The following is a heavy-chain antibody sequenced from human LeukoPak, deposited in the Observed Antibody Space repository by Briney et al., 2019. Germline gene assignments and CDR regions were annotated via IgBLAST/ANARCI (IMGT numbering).Heavy chain of an antibody. CDR2: IYSDNT. CDR3: AKDPTDFDSSGQTYFDY. D-gene: IGHD3-22*01. Sequence: GGSLRLSCTVSGFTVSSNSMSWVRQAPGKGLEWVSFIYSDNTHYSDSVKGRFTISRDNSKNTLFLQMNSLRAEDSALYYCAKDPTDFDSSGQTYFDYWGQGTLVTVSS. J-gene: IGHJ4*02. CDR1: GFTVSSNS. V-gene: IGHV3-53*01.